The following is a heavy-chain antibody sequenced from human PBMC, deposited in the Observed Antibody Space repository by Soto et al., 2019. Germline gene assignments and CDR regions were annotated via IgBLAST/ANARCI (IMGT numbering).Heavy chain of an antibody. CDR3: APGRCGGDCLLSHASLILYGVDA. CDR1: GFSLRTSGVG. CDR2: IYWDNDK. Sequence: QITLKESGPTLVKPTQTLTLTCTFSGFSLRTSGVGVGWIRQPPGKALEWLALIYWDNDKRYSPSLKSRLTISGDPPEDLVLLTMTKLASMDTGKYYCAPGRCGGDCLLSHASLILYGVDAWGQGTTVT. V-gene: IGHV2-5*02. J-gene: IGHJ6*02. D-gene: IGHD2-21*02.